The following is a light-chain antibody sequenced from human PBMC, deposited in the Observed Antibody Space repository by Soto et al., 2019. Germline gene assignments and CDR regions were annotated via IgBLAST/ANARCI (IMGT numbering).Light chain of an antibody. V-gene: IGKV3-20*01. Sequence: IVLTDSPVTLSLSPGERAILSCRASQSISNNDLDQHKQKPAQAPRLLIDGAPNRAAGIPDSCSGSGSGTGFTLTSSRLEPEDVSVYYCQQYSSSCTFGQGTKVDIK. CDR3: QQYSSSCT. J-gene: IGKJ1*01. CDR1: QSISNND. CDR2: GAP.